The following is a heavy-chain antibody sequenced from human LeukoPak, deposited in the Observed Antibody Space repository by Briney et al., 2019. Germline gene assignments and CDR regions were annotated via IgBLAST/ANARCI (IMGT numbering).Heavy chain of an antibody. CDR2: ISYDGSNK. Sequence: GGSLRLSCVASGFTFSRHDMNRVRQAPGKGLEWVAVISYDGSNKYYADSVKGRFTISRDNSKNTLYLQMNSLRTEDTAVYYCAKGVSSSWSNDAFDIWGQGTMVTVSS. CDR3: AKGVSSSWSNDAFDI. V-gene: IGHV3-30*18. CDR1: GFTFSRHD. J-gene: IGHJ3*02. D-gene: IGHD6-13*01.